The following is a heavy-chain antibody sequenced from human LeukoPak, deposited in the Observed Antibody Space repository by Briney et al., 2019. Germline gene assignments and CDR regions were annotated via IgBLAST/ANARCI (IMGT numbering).Heavy chain of an antibody. V-gene: IGHV4-30-2*01. CDR3: ARDLFAPYCSSTSCYYY. D-gene: IGHD2-2*01. Sequence: PSQTLSLTCTVSGGSISSGGYYWSWIRQPPGKGLECIGYIYHSGSTYYNPSLKSRVTISVDRSKNQFSLKLSSVTAADTAVYYCARDLFAPYCSSTSCYYYWGQGTLVTVSS. J-gene: IGHJ4*02. CDR1: GGSISSGGYY. CDR2: IYHSGST.